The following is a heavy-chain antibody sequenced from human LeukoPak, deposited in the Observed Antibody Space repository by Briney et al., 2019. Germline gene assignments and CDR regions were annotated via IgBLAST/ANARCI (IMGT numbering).Heavy chain of an antibody. CDR2: INYSGPHM. D-gene: IGHD4-17*01. CDR1: GFAFSRYS. J-gene: IGHJ4*02. CDR3: ASNDYRDEGIDS. V-gene: IGHV3-21*01. Sequence: GGSLRLSCAASGFAFSRYSMNWVRQAPGKGLEWVSSINYSGPHMFYADSVRGRFTISRDNAENSLFLQMNSLRAEDTAVYFCASNDYRDEGIDSWGQGTLVTVSS.